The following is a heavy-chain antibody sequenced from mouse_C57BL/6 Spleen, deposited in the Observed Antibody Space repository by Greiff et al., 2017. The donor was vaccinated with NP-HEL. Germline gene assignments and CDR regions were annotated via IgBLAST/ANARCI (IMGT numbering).Heavy chain of an antibody. CDR2: INPSNGGT. CDR3: ARSVTTAFYAMDY. J-gene: IGHJ4*01. D-gene: IGHD1-2*01. Sequence: QVQLQQPGTELVKPGASVKLSCKASGYTFTSYWMHWVKQRPGPGLEWIGNINPSNGGTNYNEKFKSKATLTVDKSSSTAYMQLSSLTSEDSAVYYCARSVTTAFYAMDYWGQGTSVTVSS. CDR1: GYTFTSYW. V-gene: IGHV1-53*01.